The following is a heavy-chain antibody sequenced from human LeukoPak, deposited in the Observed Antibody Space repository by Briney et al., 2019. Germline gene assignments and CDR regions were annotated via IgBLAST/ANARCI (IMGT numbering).Heavy chain of an antibody. Sequence: PGGSLRLSCAASGFTFSSYAMHWVRQAPGKGLEWVTVISSDGSIKYYADSVKGRFTISRDNPKNTLYLQMNSLRPEDTAMYYCARVLQLPGDYFDYWGQGTLVTVSS. CDR1: GFTFSSYA. J-gene: IGHJ4*02. CDR3: ARVLQLPGDYFDY. D-gene: IGHD4-11*01. V-gene: IGHV3-30-3*01. CDR2: ISSDGSIK.